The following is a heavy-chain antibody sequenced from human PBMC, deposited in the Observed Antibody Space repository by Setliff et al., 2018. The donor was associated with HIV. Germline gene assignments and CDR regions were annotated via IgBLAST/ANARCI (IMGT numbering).Heavy chain of an antibody. Sequence: PGGSLRLSCAASGFIFSSYAMHWVRQAPGKGLEWVAVMSYDGNNKYYADSVKGRFTISRDNSKNTLFLQMNSLRAEDTAVYYCAKPLTQWGVSPYHYAVDVWGQGTTVTVSS. CDR3: AKPLTQWGVSPYHYAVDV. CDR2: MSYDGNNK. D-gene: IGHD1-26*01. V-gene: IGHV3-30*07. J-gene: IGHJ6*02. CDR1: GFIFSSYA.